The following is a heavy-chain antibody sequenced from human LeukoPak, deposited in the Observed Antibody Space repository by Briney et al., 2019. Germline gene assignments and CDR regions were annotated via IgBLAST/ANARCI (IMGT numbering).Heavy chain of an antibody. V-gene: IGHV4-59*08. CDR1: GDSISRYY. Sequence: SETLSLTCTVSGDSISRYYWNWIRQPPGKGLEWIGYIYDTGATNYNPSLKSRVSISVDTSKNQFSLSLRSVTAADTAVYYCARTFDHNGYHYNFDYWGPGTVITVSS. CDR3: ARTFDHNGYHYNFDY. D-gene: IGHD3-22*01. CDR2: IYDTGAT. J-gene: IGHJ4*02.